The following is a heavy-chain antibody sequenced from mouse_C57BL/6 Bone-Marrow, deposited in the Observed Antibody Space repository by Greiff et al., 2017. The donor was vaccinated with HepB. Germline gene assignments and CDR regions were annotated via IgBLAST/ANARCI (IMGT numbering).Heavy chain of an antibody. J-gene: IGHJ3*01. D-gene: IGHD2-4*01. Sequence: QVQLQQPGAELVKPGASVKMSCKASGYTFTSYWITWVKQRPGQGLEWIGDIYPGSGSTNYNEKFKSKATLTVDKSSSTAYMQLSSLTSEDSAVYYCAREDYDYPFAYWGQGTLVTVSA. CDR2: IYPGSGST. CDR1: GYTFTSYW. V-gene: IGHV1-55*01. CDR3: AREDYDYPFAY.